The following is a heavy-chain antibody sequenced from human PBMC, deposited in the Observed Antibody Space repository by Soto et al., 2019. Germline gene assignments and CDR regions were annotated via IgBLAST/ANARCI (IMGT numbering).Heavy chain of an antibody. J-gene: IGHJ4*01. CDR1: GFTFINTG. V-gene: IGHV3-23*01. CDR3: ANIYGYFDY. Sequence: EVQVLQSGGGLVPPGGSLRLSCAGSGFTFINTGMSWVRQAPGQGLEWVSAITGNGDTTYYADSVKGRFTISRDNSKSTLYLQMITLRTDDTAVYFFANIYGYFDYWGHGTLVTVSS. D-gene: IGHD2-2*02. CDR2: ITGNGDTT.